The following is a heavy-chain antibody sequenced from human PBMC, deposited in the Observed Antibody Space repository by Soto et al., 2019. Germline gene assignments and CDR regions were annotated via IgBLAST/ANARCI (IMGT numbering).Heavy chain of an antibody. CDR1: GFTFSSYS. CDR2: ISSSSSYI. CDR3: TRDSKTYNYFGSGSSIHFDY. D-gene: IGHD3-10*01. J-gene: IGHJ4*02. V-gene: IGHV3-21*01. Sequence: EVQLVESGGGLVKPGGSLRLSCVGSGFTFSSYSMNWVRQAPGKGLEWVSSISSSSSYIYYTDSVKGRFTVSRDNAKNSLFLQMNSLRAEDTAVYYCTRDSKTYNYFGSGSSIHFDYWGQGTLVTVSS.